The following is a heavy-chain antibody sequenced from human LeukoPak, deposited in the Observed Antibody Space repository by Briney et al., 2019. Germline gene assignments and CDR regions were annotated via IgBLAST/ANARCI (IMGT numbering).Heavy chain of an antibody. Sequence: TGGSLRLSCAASGFTFSSYWMHWVRQAPGKGLVWVSRINSDGSSTSYADSVKGRFTISRDNAKNTLYLQMNSLRAEDTAVYYCAREREDYGGFDYWGQGTLVTVSS. CDR1: GFTFSSYW. CDR2: INSDGSST. D-gene: IGHD4-23*01. J-gene: IGHJ4*02. V-gene: IGHV3-74*01. CDR3: AREREDYGGFDY.